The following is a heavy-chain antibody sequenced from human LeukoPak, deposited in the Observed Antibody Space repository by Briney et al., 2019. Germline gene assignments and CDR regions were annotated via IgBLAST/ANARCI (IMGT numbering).Heavy chain of an antibody. CDR3: ARFVTGDGDFDI. D-gene: IGHD7-27*01. J-gene: IGHJ3*02. CDR1: GGSISSYY. V-gene: IGHV4-59*04. Sequence: SETLSLTCTVSGGSISSYYGSWIRQPPGKGLEWIGNIYYSGITYYNPSLKSRVTISVDTSKNQFSLKLSSVTAADTAVYYCARFVTGDGDFDIWGQGTMVTVSS. CDR2: IYYSGIT.